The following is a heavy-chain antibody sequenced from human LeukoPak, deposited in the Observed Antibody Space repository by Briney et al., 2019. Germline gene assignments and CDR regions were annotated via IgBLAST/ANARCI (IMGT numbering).Heavy chain of an antibody. CDR3: ATETGDGDY. CDR2: IYTSGST. V-gene: IGHV4-61*02. D-gene: IGHD7-27*01. Sequence: PSETLSLTCTVSGGSISSGSYYWRWIRQPAGKGLEWIGRIYTSGSTNYNPSLKSRVTISVDTSKNQFSLKLSSVTAADTAVYYCATETGDGDYWGQETLVTVSS. CDR1: GGSISSGSYY. J-gene: IGHJ4*02.